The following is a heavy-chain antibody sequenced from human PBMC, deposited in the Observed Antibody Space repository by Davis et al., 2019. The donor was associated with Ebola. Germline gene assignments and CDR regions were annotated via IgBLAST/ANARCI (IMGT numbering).Heavy chain of an antibody. CDR3: AKEAGYYSGYLDY. V-gene: IGHV3-30*05. CDR1: GFAFRSFG. CDR2: ISFDGTAD. Sequence: PGGSLRLSCVGSGFAFRSFGMHWVRQAPGKGPEWLALISFDGTADYYAESVRGRFTISRDNSKNTVFLQMNSLRPEDAAIYYCAKEAGYYSGYLDYWGQGTLVSVSS. D-gene: IGHD6-25*01. J-gene: IGHJ4*02.